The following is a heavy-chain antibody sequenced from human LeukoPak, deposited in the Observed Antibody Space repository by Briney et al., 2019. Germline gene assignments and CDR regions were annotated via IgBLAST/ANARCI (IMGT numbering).Heavy chain of an antibody. D-gene: IGHD4-11*01. CDR3: ARRLVQPNYYFYMDV. CDR1: GFTFSSYA. Sequence: GRSLRLSCAASGFTFSSYAMYWVRQAPGKGLEWVSVIYSGGNTYYADSVKGRFTISRDNSKNTLYLQMNSLRAEDTAVYYCARRLVQPNYYFYMDVWGKGTTVTVSS. V-gene: IGHV3-53*01. CDR2: IYSGGNT. J-gene: IGHJ6*03.